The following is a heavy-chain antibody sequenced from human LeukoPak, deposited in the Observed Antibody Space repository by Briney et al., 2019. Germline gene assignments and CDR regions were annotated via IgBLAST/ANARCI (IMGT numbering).Heavy chain of an antibody. J-gene: IGHJ4*02. CDR1: GFTFSNYA. V-gene: IGHV3-23*01. CDR3: AKRIPSWYYVDY. D-gene: IGHD2-15*01. CDR2: ITGSGGGT. Sequence: GGSLRLSCAASGFTFSNYAMTWVRQPPGKGLEWVSAITGSGGGTYYADSVKGRFTISRENSKNTLYLQRNSLRAEDTAIYYCAKRIPSWYYVDYWGQGTLVTVSS.